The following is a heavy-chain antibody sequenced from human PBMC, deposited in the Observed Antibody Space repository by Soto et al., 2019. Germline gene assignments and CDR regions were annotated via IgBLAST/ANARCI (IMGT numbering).Heavy chain of an antibody. CDR1: GFTCSKYA. D-gene: IGHD2-15*01. J-gene: IGHJ2*01. Sequence: EVQLLESGGGLVKPGGSLRLSCAASGFTCSKYAMSWVRLAPGKGLEWVSSISANGGITDYADSVKGRFTISRDNFQNILSLQMDSLRGDDTALYFCAKDKYTDSVRKVWFFDYWGRGTLVTVSS. CDR3: AKDKYTDSVRKVWFFDY. CDR2: ISANGGIT. V-gene: IGHV3-23*01.